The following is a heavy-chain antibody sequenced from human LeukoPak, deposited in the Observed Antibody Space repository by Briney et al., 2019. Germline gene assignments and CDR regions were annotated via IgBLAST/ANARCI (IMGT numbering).Heavy chain of an antibody. V-gene: IGHV1-2*02. D-gene: IGHD2-2*01. Sequence: ASVKVSCKASGYTFTGYYMHWVRQAPGQGLEWMGWINPNSGGTNYAQKFQGRVTMTRDTSISTAYMDLSRLGSDDTAVYYCARGIVVVSAAVSAFDIWGQGTMVTVSS. CDR3: ARGIVVVSAAVSAFDI. CDR2: INPNSGGT. J-gene: IGHJ3*02. CDR1: GYTFTGYY.